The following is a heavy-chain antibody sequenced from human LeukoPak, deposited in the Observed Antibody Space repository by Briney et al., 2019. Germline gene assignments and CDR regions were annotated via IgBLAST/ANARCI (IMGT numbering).Heavy chain of an antibody. Sequence: GGSLRLSCAASGFTFSSYSMNWVRQAPGKGLVWVSHINSDGNTTSYADSVKGRFTISRDSAKNTLYLQMNSLRAEDTAVYYCAREGGATVVTEFDYWGQGTLVTVSS. CDR1: GFTFSSYS. CDR2: INSDGNTT. J-gene: IGHJ4*02. D-gene: IGHD4-23*01. CDR3: AREGGATVVTEFDY. V-gene: IGHV3-74*01.